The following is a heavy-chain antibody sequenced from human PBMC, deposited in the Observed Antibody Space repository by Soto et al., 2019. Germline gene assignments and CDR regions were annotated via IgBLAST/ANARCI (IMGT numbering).Heavy chain of an antibody. V-gene: IGHV4-30-2*05. CDR2: IYHSGST. J-gene: IGHJ4*02. D-gene: IGHD3-10*01. CDR1: EGSSSSGGGS. Sequence: SDTWGVEEGSSSSGGGSWSLIKQPPGKGLEWIGYIYHSGSTYYNPSPKSRVTISVDMAKNQFSLTLTSMTVADTAVFLCARAPNYSLMGFDSWGQGTLVTVSS. CDR3: ARAPNYSLMGFDS.